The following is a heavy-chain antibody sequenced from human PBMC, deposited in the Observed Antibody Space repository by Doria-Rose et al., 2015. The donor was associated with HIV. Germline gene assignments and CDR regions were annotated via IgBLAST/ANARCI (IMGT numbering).Heavy chain of an antibody. CDR1: GGSISSGGYY. Sequence: VQLQESGPGLVKPSQTLSLTCTVSGGSISSGGYYWSWIRQHPGKGLEWIGYIYYSGSTYYIPSLKSRVTISVDTSKNQFSLKLSSVTAADTAVYYCAREGWASDKGVWFDPWGQGTLVTVSS. J-gene: IGHJ5*02. V-gene: IGHV4-31*03. CDR3: AREGWASDKGVWFDP. CDR2: IYYSGST. D-gene: IGHD3-10*01.